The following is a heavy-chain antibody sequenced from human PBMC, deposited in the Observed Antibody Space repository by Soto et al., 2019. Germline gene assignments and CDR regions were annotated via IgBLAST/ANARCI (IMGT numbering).Heavy chain of an antibody. J-gene: IGHJ6*02. D-gene: IGHD3-22*01. CDR2: ISSNSSYI. CDR3: ARVSHYYDSSGYYPPNGMDV. V-gene: IGHV3-21*01. CDR1: GLTFSSHS. Sequence: PRLSCAASGLTFSSHSINGVRQAPGKRLERISSISSNSSYIYYAVSVKGRFTISRDNAKNSLYLQMNSLRAEDTAVYYFARVSHYYDSSGYYPPNGMDVWGQGTTVTVSS.